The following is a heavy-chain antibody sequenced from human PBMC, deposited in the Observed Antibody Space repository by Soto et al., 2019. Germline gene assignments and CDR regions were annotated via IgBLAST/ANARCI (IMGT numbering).Heavy chain of an antibody. CDR3: AKEGARIQVWPSIRDY. CDR2: ISAGGGST. Sequence: EVQLLQSGGGLVQPGGSLRLSCAASRFTFSSYAMSWVRQAPGKGLEWVSGISAGGGSTYYADSVKGRFTISRDNSKNTLYLQMNSLRAEDTAVYYCAKEGARIQVWPSIRDYWGQGTLVTVSS. CDR1: RFTFSSYA. D-gene: IGHD5-18*01. V-gene: IGHV3-23*01. J-gene: IGHJ4*02.